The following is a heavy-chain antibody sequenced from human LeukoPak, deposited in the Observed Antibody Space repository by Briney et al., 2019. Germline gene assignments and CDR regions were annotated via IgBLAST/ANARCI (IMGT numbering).Heavy chain of an antibody. CDR2: IKQDGSEK. Sequence: PGGSLRLSCTASGFTFSVYWMSWVRQAPGKGLEWVANIKQDGSEKYYVGSVKGRFTISRDNAKNSLYLQMNSLRAEDTAVYYCARGYSSGWYSSYYYYYGMDVWGQGTTVTVSS. D-gene: IGHD6-19*01. CDR1: GFTFSVYW. J-gene: IGHJ6*02. CDR3: ARGYSSGWYSSYYYYYGMDV. V-gene: IGHV3-7*05.